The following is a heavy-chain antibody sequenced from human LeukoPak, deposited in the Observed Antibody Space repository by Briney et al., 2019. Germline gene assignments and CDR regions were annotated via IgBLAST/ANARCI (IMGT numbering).Heavy chain of an antibody. V-gene: IGHV3-7*01. CDR2: IKQDGSEK. Sequence: GGSLTLSCAAAGFSFSNYWMSWVRQAPGKGLEWVANIKQDGSEKYYVESVKGRFTISRDNAKNSLYLQMNSLRAEDTALYYCARAGHYDTTWYQWGQGTLVTVSS. CDR3: ARAGHYDTTWYQ. J-gene: IGHJ4*02. CDR1: GFSFSNYW. D-gene: IGHD3-22*01.